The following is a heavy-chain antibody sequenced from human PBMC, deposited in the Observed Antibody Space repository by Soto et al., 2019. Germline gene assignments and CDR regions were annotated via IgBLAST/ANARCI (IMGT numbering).Heavy chain of an antibody. D-gene: IGHD3-3*01. J-gene: IGHJ4*02. CDR3: AKDQRITIFGVVIHPQDFDY. V-gene: IGHV3-23*01. CDR1: GFTFSSYA. Sequence: GGSLRLSCAASGFTFSSYAMSWVRQAPGKGLEWVSAISGSGGSTYYADSVKGRFTISRDNSKNTLYLQMNSLRAEDTAVYYCAKDQRITIFGVVIHPQDFDYWGQGTLVTVSS. CDR2: ISGSGGST.